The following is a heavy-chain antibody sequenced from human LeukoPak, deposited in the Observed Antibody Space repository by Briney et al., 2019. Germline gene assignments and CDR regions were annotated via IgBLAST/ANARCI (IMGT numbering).Heavy chain of an antibody. V-gene: IGHV4-34*01. CDR3: ARINGYYPPYYHSYMDV. J-gene: IGHJ6*03. D-gene: IGHD3-22*01. CDR1: GGSFSGYY. CDR2: INHSGST. Sequence: SETLSLTCAVYGGSFSGYYWSWIRQPPGKGLEWIGEINHSGSTNYNPSLKSRVTISVDTSKNQFSLKLSSVTAADTALYYCARINGYYPPYYHSYMDVWGTGTTVTISS.